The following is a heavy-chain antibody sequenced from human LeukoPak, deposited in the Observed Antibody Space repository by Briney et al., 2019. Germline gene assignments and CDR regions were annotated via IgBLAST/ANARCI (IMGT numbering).Heavy chain of an antibody. D-gene: IGHD6-13*01. Sequence: GGSLRLSCAASGFTFDDYAMHWVRQAPGKGLEWVSGISWNSGSIGYADSVKGRFTISRDNAKNSLYLQMNSLRAEDTALYYCAKDILAAAAGGIDYWGQGTLVTVSS. CDR3: AKDILAAAAGGIDY. CDR1: GFTFDDYA. J-gene: IGHJ4*02. V-gene: IGHV3-9*01. CDR2: ISWNSGSI.